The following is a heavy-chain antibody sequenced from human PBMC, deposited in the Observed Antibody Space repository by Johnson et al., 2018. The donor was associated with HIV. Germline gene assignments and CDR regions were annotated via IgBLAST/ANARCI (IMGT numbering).Heavy chain of an antibody. CDR3: ARTLGFGTEDAFDI. CDR2: IGTAGDT. V-gene: IGHV3-13*01. D-gene: IGHD3-10*01. J-gene: IGHJ3*02. Sequence: VQLVESGGGLVKPGGSLRLSCAASGFTFSDYYMHWVRQATGKGLEWVSTIGTAGDTYYPGSVKGRFTISRENAKNSLYLQMNSLRAGDTAVYYCARTLGFGTEDAFDIWGQGTMVTVSS. CDR1: GFTFSDYY.